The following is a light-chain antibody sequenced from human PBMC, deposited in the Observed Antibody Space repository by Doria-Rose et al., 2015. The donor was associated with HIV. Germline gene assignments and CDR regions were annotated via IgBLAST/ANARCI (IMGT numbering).Light chain of an antibody. V-gene: IGKV4-1*01. CDR3: QQYYDTPS. J-gene: IGKJ3*01. Sequence: IQETQSPEALGMSLGESATLNCKSNQSLLYTSKNYLAWYQQKPGQPHHMMIYWASTRQSGVPARFSGSGSGTDFTLTISSLEAEDVAVYYCQQYYDTPSFGPGTIVDIK. CDR1: QSLLYTSKNY. CDR2: WAS.